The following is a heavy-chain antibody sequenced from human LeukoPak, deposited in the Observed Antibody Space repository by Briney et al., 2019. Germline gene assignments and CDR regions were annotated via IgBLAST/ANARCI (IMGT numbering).Heavy chain of an antibody. V-gene: IGHV4-59*08. Sequence: PSETLSLTCTVSGGSISSYYWSWLRQPPGKGLEWIGYIYYSGSTNYNPSLKSRVTISVDTSKNQFSLKLSSVTAADTAVYYCARHEGIAVAGTLPSYFDYWGQGTLVTVSS. D-gene: IGHD6-19*01. CDR1: GGSISSYY. J-gene: IGHJ4*02. CDR2: IYYSGST. CDR3: ARHEGIAVAGTLPSYFDY.